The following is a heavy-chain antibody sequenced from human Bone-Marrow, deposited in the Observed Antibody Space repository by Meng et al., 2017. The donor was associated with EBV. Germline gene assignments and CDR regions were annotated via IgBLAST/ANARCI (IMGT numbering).Heavy chain of an antibody. V-gene: IGHV1-69*01. Sequence: QVQLWQSGAEVKKPGSAVKVSVKASGGTFSSYAISWGRQAPGQGLEWMGGINPIFGTANYAQKFQGRVTITADESTSTAYMELSSMRSEDTAVYYCARDSDILTGPGGYWGQGTLVTVSS. CDR2: INPIFGTA. J-gene: IGHJ4*02. CDR1: GGTFSSYA. D-gene: IGHD3-9*01. CDR3: ARDSDILTGPGGY.